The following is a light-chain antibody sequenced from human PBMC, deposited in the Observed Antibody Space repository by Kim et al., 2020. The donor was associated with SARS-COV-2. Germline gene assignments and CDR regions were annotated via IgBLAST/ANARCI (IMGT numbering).Light chain of an antibody. CDR1: NIGSKS. V-gene: IGLV3-21*01. CDR2: YDS. Sequence: ATGKKARITWGGNNIGSKSVHWYQQKPGQAPVLVIYYDSDRPSGIPERLSGSNSGNTATLTISRVEAGDEADYYCQVWESSSDHVLFGGGTQLTVL. J-gene: IGLJ2*01. CDR3: QVWESSSDHVL.